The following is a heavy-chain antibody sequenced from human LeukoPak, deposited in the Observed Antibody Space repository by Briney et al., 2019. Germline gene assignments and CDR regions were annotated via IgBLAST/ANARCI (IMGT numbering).Heavy chain of an antibody. D-gene: IGHD3-22*01. Sequence: GGSLRLSCTASGFTFNIYAMSWVRQAPGKGLEWVSCISGSGGSTYYADSVKGRFTISKDNSKNTVYLQMNSLRVEDTAVYYCARDSGDSSGYYPGYWGQGTLVTVSS. CDR2: ISGSGGST. CDR3: ARDSGDSSGYYPGY. V-gene: IGHV3-23*01. J-gene: IGHJ4*02. CDR1: GFTFNIYA.